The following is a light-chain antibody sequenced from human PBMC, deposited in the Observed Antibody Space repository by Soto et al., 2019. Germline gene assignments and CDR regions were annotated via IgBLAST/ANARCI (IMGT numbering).Light chain of an antibody. Sequence: QSALTQPRSVSGSPGQSVTISCTGTSSDVGGYNYVSWYQQHPGKAPKLMIYDVSKRPSGVPDRFSGSKSGNTASLTISGLQAEDEADYYCCSYVGRFEVFGGRTKLTVL. V-gene: IGLV2-11*01. J-gene: IGLJ2*01. CDR1: SSDVGGYNY. CDR2: DVS. CDR3: CSYVGRFEV.